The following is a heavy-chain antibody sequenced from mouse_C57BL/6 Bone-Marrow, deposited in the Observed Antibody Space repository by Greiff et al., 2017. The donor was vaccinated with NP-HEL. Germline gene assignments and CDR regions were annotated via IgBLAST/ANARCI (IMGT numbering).Heavy chain of an antibody. CDR2: IDPNSVGT. CDR1: GYTFPSSF. J-gene: IGHJ4*01. Sequence: VKQSCKASGYTFPSSFLHCFTPLPLRGLECLGRIDPNSVGTKYNEKFKSKATLTVDKPSSTAYMQLSSLTSEDSAVYYCARYPHYYGPPMDDWGKGTSVT. V-gene: IGHV1-72*01. CDR3: ARYPHYYGPPMDD. D-gene: IGHD1-1*01.